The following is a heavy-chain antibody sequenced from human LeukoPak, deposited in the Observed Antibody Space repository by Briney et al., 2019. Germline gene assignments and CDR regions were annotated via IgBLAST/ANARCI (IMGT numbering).Heavy chain of an antibody. CDR1: GFTFSSYG. Sequence: GGSLRLSCAASGFTFSSYGMHWVRQAPGKGLEWVAFIRHDGSNKNHVDSVRGRFTISRDNSKNTLYLQMNSLRDEDTAVYYCAKDPEAYCGADCYSGRPDYWGQGTLVTVSS. D-gene: IGHD2-21*02. CDR3: AKDPEAYCGADCYSGRPDY. V-gene: IGHV3-30*02. CDR2: IRHDGSNK. J-gene: IGHJ4*02.